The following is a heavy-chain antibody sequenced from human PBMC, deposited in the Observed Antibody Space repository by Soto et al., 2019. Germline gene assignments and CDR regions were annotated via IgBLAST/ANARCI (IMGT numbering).Heavy chain of an antibody. CDR3: EWGPGKGYCSGCYGYALDF. CDR2: LSYDGSHS. J-gene: IGHJ4*02. CDR1: GFTFSNHA. D-gene: IGHD6-19*01. Sequence: QVQLVESGGGVVQPGRSLRLSCTASGFTFSNHAMHWVRQAPGEGLEWLALLSYDGSHSYYADSLRGRFTISRDNSMNAKFLEMNRLRAVGTEISACEWGPGKGYCSGCYGYALDFWGQGTLVTVSS. V-gene: IGHV3-30-3*01.